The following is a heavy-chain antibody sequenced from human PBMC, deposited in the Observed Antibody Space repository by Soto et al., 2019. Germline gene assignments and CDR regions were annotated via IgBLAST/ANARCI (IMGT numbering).Heavy chain of an antibody. Sequence: SETLSLTCAVSGGSISSSNWWSWVRQPPGKGLEWIGGIYHSGSTNYNPSLKSRVTISVDKSKNQFSLKLSSVTAADTAVYYCARRLYYDSSGFEGGGMDVWGQGTTVTVSS. V-gene: IGHV4-4*02. J-gene: IGHJ6*02. CDR1: GGSISSSNW. CDR3: ARRLYYDSSGFEGGGMDV. CDR2: IYHSGST. D-gene: IGHD3-22*01.